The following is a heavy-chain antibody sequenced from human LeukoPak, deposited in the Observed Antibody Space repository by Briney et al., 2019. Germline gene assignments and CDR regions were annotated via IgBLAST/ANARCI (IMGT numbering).Heavy chain of an antibody. CDR3: ARGPSTYSSATPI. Sequence: PGGTLRLSCAASGCTVSSNYMSWVRQAPGKGLEWVSVIYSGGSTYYADSVKGRFTISRDNSKNTLYLQMNSLRAEDTAVYYCARGPSTYSSATPIWGQGTLVTVSS. V-gene: IGHV3-66*01. J-gene: IGHJ4*02. D-gene: IGHD6-19*01. CDR2: IYSGGST. CDR1: GCTVSSNY.